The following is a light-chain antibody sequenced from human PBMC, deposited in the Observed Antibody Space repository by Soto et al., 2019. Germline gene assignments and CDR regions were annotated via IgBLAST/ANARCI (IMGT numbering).Light chain of an antibody. J-gene: IGKJ2*01. CDR1: QTISSY. Sequence: DIQMTQSPSSLSASVGDRVTITCRTSQTISSYLNWYQQKPGKAPKLLIYAASSLQSGVPSRFSGSGSGTDFILTISSLQPEDFATYYCQQSYSTPGTFGQGTQLEIK. CDR3: QQSYSTPGT. V-gene: IGKV1-39*01. CDR2: AAS.